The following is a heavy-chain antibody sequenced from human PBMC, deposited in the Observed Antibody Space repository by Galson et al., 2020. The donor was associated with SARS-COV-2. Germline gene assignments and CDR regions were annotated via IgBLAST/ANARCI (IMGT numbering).Heavy chain of an antibody. Sequence: SQTLSLTCAISGDSVSTNSAAWHWIRQSPSRGLEWLGRTYYRSVWLHDYAVSVKSRIMINADTSKNHFSLQLNSVTPEDTAVYYCARDSYGSGSQGWFDSWGQGTLVTVSS. D-gene: IGHD3-10*01. CDR3: ARDSYGSGSQGWFDS. CDR2: TYYRSVWLH. V-gene: IGHV6-1*01. J-gene: IGHJ5*01. CDR1: GDSVSTNSAA.